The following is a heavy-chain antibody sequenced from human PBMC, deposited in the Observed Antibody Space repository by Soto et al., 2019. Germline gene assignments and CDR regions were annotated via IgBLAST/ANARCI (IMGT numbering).Heavy chain of an antibody. D-gene: IGHD3-22*01. CDR2: IIPIFGTA. J-gene: IGHJ5*02. CDR3: ARGYDSSLYRFEP. Sequence: SVKLSCKASGGTFSSYAISWVRQAPGQGLEWMGGIIPIFGTANYAQKFQGRVTITADKSTSTAYMELSSLRSEDTAVYYCARGYDSSLYRFEPWGEGTPVTVS. V-gene: IGHV1-69*06. CDR1: GGTFSSYA.